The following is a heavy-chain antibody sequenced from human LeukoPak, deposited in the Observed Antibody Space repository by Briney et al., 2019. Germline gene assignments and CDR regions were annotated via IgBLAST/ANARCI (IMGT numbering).Heavy chain of an antibody. CDR2: ISFDGSNK. CDR1: GFTFSSYG. V-gene: IGHV3-30*03. Sequence: QPGGSLRLSCAASGFTFSSYGMHWVRQAPGKGLEWVAVISFDGSNKYYADSVKGRFTISRDNSRNTLYLQMNSLRTEDTAVYYCARDGGGVDTALVLLFDYWGQGTLVTVSS. J-gene: IGHJ4*02. CDR3: ARDGGGVDTALVLLFDY. D-gene: IGHD5-18*01.